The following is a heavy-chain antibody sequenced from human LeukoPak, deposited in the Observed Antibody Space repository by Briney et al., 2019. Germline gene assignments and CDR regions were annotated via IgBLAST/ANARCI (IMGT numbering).Heavy chain of an antibody. CDR1: GFTFSSYA. V-gene: IGHV3-23*01. J-gene: IGHJ4*02. Sequence: GGSLRLSCAASGFTFSSYAMSWVRQAPGKGLEWDSAISGSGGSTYYADSVKGRFTISRDNSKNTLYLQMNSLRAEDTAVYYCAKDGFSFLTGYSDWGQGTLVTVSS. D-gene: IGHD3-9*01. CDR2: ISGSGGST. CDR3: AKDGFSFLTGYSD.